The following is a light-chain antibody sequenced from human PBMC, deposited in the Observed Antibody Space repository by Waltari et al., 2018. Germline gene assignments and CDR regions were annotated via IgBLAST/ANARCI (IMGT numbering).Light chain of an antibody. Sequence: SYELTQPPSVSVSPGQTARITCSGDALPKQYAYWYQQKPGQAPVLVIYKDSERPSGIPVRFSGSSSGTTVTLTISGVQAEDEADYSCQSADSSDTYGVFGGGTKLTVL. CDR1: ALPKQY. CDR2: KDS. CDR3: QSADSSDTYGV. J-gene: IGLJ2*01. V-gene: IGLV3-25*03.